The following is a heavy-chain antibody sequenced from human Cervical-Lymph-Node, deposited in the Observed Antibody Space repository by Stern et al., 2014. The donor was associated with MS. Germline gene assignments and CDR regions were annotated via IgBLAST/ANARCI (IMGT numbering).Heavy chain of an antibody. J-gene: IGHJ4*02. CDR3: ARDSTSGYTYGYLVY. Sequence: QVQLVQSGAEVKRPGSSVRVSCKASGGTFNNYAITWVRQAPGQGLEWMGRIIPMVDISHYEQKFQGRVTITADKSTTTVYMDLTSLTSEDTAVYYCARDSTSGYTYGYLVYWGLGTLVTVSS. V-gene: IGHV1-69*09. CDR1: GGTFNNYA. D-gene: IGHD5-18*01. CDR2: IIPMVDIS.